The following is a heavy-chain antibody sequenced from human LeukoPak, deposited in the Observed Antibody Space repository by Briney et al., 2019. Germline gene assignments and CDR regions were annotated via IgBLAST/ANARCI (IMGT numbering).Heavy chain of an antibody. J-gene: IGHJ5*02. Sequence: SETLSLTCTVSGGSFSSYYYNWIRQPAGKGLEWIGRIYTSGSTKYNPSLQSRVSMSIDTSTKQFSLELSSVTAADTAVYYCARERLAMVRGVIPKEAWGWFDPWGQGTLVTVSS. CDR3: ARERLAMVRGVIPKEAWGWFDP. V-gene: IGHV4-4*07. CDR1: GGSFSSYY. D-gene: IGHD3-10*01. CDR2: IYTSGST.